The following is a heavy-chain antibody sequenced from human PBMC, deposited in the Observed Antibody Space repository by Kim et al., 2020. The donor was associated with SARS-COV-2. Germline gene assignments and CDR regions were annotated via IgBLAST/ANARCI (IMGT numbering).Heavy chain of an antibody. D-gene: IGHD2-8*01. CDR1: GFTFSSYG. CDR2: IWYDGSNK. CDR3: ARDIWACTNGVCYFGYYYYSMDF. J-gene: IGHJ6*02. Sequence: GGSLRLSCAASGFTFSSYGMHWVRQAPGKGLEWVAVIWYDGSNKYYADSVKGRFTISRDNSKNTLYLQMNSLRAEDTAVYYCARDIWACTNGVCYFGYYYYSMDFCGQGTTFTVSS. V-gene: IGHV3-33*01.